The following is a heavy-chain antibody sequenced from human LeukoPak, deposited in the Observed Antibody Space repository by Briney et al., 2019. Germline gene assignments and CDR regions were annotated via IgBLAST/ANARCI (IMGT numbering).Heavy chain of an antibody. CDR1: GYSIRSGYY. V-gene: IGHV4-38-2*02. CDR3: ARDTFGELSLDY. J-gene: IGHJ4*02. D-gene: IGHD3-10*01. CDR2: IYHSGST. Sequence: SETLSLTCTVSGYSIRSGYYWGWIRQPPGKGLEWIGSIYHSGSTYYNPSLKSRVTISVDTSKNQFSLKLSSVTAADTAVYYCARDTFGELSLDYWGQGTLVTVSS.